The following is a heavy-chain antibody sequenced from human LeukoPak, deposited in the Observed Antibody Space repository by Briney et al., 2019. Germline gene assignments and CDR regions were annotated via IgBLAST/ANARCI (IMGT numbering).Heavy chain of an antibody. Sequence: GGSLRLSCAASGFPFKSYAMSWVRQAPGKGLEWISYISSGVTTEYYADSVKGRFTISRDGAKNSLYLQMDSLRAEDTAVYYCARFNLGWLDPWGQGALVTVSS. CDR2: ISSGVTTE. J-gene: IGHJ5*02. D-gene: IGHD1-20*01. CDR3: ARFNLGWLDP. V-gene: IGHV3-48*01. CDR1: GFPFKSYA.